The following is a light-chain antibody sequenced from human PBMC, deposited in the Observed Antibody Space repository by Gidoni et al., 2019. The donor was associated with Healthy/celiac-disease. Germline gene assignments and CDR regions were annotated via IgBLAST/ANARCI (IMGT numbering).Light chain of an antibody. CDR2: GAS. V-gene: IGKV3-20*01. Sequence: IVLTQSPGTLSLSPGESATLPCRASQSVSSSYLAWYQQKPGQAPRLLIYGASSRATGIPDRFSGSGSGTDFTLTISRLEPEDFAVYYCQQYGSSRFTFGPGTKVDIK. CDR3: QQYGSSRFT. J-gene: IGKJ3*01. CDR1: QSVSSSY.